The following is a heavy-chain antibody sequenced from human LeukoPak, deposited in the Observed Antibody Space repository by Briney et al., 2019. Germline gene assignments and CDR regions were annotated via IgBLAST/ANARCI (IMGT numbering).Heavy chain of an antibody. Sequence: GESLKISCKGSGYSFTSYWIGWVRQMPGKGLEWMGIIYPGDSDTRYSPSFQGQVTISADKSISTAYLQWSSLKASDTAMYYCARGAVVPAARIWFDPWGQGTLVTVSS. J-gene: IGHJ5*02. V-gene: IGHV5-51*01. CDR1: GYSFTSYW. D-gene: IGHD2-2*01. CDR2: IYPGDSDT. CDR3: ARGAVVPAARIWFDP.